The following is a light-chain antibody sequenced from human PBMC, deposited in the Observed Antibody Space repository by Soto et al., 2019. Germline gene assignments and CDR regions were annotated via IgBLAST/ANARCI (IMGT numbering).Light chain of an antibody. CDR2: ETS. CDR3: QQSFGPPYT. J-gene: IGKJ2*01. Sequence: DIQMTQSPSSLSASVGDRVTISCRASQSLGRRLTWYQQKPEEAPKLLIYETSNLQNGVPSRFSGSGSETDFTLTINSLQPEDFATYYCQQSFGPPYTFGQGTKLE. V-gene: IGKV1-39*01. CDR1: QSLGRR.